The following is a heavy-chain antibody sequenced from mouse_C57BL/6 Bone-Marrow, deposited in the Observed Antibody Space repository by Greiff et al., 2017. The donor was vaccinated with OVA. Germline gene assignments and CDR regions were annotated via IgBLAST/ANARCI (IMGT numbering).Heavy chain of an antibody. J-gene: IGHJ2*01. D-gene: IGHD2-5*01. CDR3: ASSYYSNYGGDFDD. Sequence: VQLQQSGPELVKPGASVKISCKASGYSFTGHYMNWVKQSPEKSLEWIGEINPSTGGTTYNQKFKAKATLTVDKSSSTAYMQLKSLTSEDSAVYYCASSYYSNYGGDFDDWGQGTTLTVSS. CDR2: INPSTGGT. V-gene: IGHV1-42*01. CDR1: GYSFTGHY.